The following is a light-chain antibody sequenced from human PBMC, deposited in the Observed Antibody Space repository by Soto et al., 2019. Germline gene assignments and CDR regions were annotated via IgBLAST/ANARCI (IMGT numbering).Light chain of an antibody. V-gene: IGKV3-20*01. CDR1: QSVSNNY. CDR2: GAS. CDR3: QQYGSSPST. Sequence: EIVMTQSPGTLSLSPGERATLSCRASQSVSNNYLAWYQQKHGQAPRRLIFGASIRATGIPDRFSGSGSGTDLTITISGLEPEDFAVYYCQQYGSSPSTFGQGTKVDIK. J-gene: IGKJ1*01.